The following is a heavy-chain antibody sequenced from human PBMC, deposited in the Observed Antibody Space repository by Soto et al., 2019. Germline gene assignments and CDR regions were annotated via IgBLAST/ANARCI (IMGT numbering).Heavy chain of an antibody. V-gene: IGHV4-31*03. D-gene: IGHD2-2*01. J-gene: IGHJ4*02. CDR1: GGSITSSGYY. CDR2: TSNSGST. CDR3: ARGGGSTKVDY. Sequence: QVQLQESGPGLVKPSQTLSLTCTVSGGSITSSGYYWSWIRQHPGEGLEWIGFTSNSGSTSYNPSPNSRVTIAVDTSSNQFSLNLKSVTAADTAVYYCARGGGSTKVDYWGQGTLVTVSP.